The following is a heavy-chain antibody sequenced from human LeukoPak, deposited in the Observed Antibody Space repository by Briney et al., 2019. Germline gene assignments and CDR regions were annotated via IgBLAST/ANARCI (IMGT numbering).Heavy chain of an antibody. V-gene: IGHV4-34*01. J-gene: IGHJ4*02. Sequence: SETLSLTCAVYGGSFSGYYWSWIRQPPGKGLEWIGEINHSGSTNYNPSLKSRVTISVDTSKNQFSLKLSSVTAADTAVYYCARRRSIQLRGGVDYWGQGTLVTVSS. CDR3: ARRRSIQLRGGVDY. CDR1: GGSFSGYY. CDR2: INHSGST. D-gene: IGHD5-18*01.